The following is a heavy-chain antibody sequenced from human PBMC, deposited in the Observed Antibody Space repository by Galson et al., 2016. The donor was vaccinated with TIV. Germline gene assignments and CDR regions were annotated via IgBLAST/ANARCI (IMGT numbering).Heavy chain of an antibody. Sequence: SETLSLTCAVYGGSFSGSYWSWIRQPPGKGLEWIGEINHSGGTNYNPSLKIRVTISVDTSKTQFSLKLRSVTAADTAVYYCARCGQWSTYYFDYWGQGTLVTVSS. CDR2: INHSGGT. D-gene: IGHD2-15*01. CDR3: ARCGQWSTYYFDY. V-gene: IGHV4-34*01. CDR1: GGSFSGSY. J-gene: IGHJ4*02.